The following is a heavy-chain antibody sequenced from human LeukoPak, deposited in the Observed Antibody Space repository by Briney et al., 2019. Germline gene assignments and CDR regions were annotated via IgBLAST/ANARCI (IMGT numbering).Heavy chain of an antibody. J-gene: IGHJ4*02. CDR3: ARDLDYYGSGSPPGY. Sequence: GGSLRLSCVASGFTFSDYYMSWIRQAPGKGLEWVSYISSSGSTIYYADSVKGRFTISRDNAKNSLYLQMNSLRAEDTAVYYCARDLDYYGSGSPPGYWGQGTLVTVSS. CDR1: GFTFSDYY. CDR2: ISSSGSTI. V-gene: IGHV3-11*01. D-gene: IGHD3-10*01.